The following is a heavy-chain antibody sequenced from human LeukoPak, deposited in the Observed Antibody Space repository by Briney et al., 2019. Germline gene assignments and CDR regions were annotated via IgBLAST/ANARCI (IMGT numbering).Heavy chain of an antibody. CDR3: ALHSEVGVVNDY. D-gene: IGHD3-3*01. V-gene: IGHV2-5*02. Sequence: SGPTLVHPTQTLTLTCTFSGFSLSTSGVGVGWIRQPPGKALEWLALIYWDDDKRYSPSLKSRLTITKDTSKTQVVLTMTNTDPVDTATYYCALHSEVGVVNDYWGQGTLVTVSS. CDR1: GFSLSTSGVG. CDR2: IYWDDDK. J-gene: IGHJ4*02.